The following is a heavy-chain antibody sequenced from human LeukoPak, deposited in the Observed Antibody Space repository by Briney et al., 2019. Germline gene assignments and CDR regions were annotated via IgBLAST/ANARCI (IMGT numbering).Heavy chain of an antibody. J-gene: IGHJ6*03. CDR1: GYTFPSYD. CDR2: MNPNSGNT. V-gene: IGHV1-8*01. Sequence: ASVKVSCKASGYTFPSYDINWVRQATGQGLEWMGWMNPNSGNTGYAQKFQGRVTMTRNTSISTAYMELSSLRSEDTAVYYCARDDYDFWSGRDYYYYMDVWGKGTTVTVSS. CDR3: ARDDYDFWSGRDYYYYMDV. D-gene: IGHD3-3*01.